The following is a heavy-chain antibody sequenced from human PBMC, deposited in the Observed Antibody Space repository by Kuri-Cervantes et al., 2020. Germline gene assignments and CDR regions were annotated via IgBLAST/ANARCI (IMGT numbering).Heavy chain of an antibody. J-gene: IGHJ6*02. CDR2: ISSSSSTI. Sequence: GGSLRLSCAASGFTFSSYSMNWVRQAPGKGLEWVSYISSSSSTIYYADSVKGRFTISRDNSKNTLYLQMNSLRAEDTAVYYCAKDQWRFLEWYYYGMDVWGQGTTVTVSS. V-gene: IGHV3-48*01. D-gene: IGHD3-3*01. CDR3: AKDQWRFLEWYYYGMDV. CDR1: GFTFSSYS.